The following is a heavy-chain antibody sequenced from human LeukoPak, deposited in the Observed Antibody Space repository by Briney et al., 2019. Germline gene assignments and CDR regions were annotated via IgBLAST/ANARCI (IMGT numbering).Heavy chain of an antibody. J-gene: IGHJ4*02. V-gene: IGHV3-23*01. CDR3: ARAQGGAVFDY. CDR2: VSSSGGDT. Sequence: GGSLRLSCTASGFTFSKSAMNWVRQTPGKGLEWVSAVSSSGGDTYYADSVKGRFTISRDNSKNTLYLQMNSLTAEDTAVYYCARAQGGAVFDYWGQGTLVTVSS. CDR1: GFTFSKSA. D-gene: IGHD1-26*01.